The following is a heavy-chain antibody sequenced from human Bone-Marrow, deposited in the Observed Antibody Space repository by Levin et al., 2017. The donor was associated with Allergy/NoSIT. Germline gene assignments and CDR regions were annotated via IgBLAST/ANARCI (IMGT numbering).Heavy chain of an antibody. CDR3: AKDDYCSSSSCYPLRGFDY. D-gene: IGHD2-2*01. CDR2: ISDNGGST. V-gene: IGHV3-23*01. CDR1: GFTFNIYA. Sequence: GGSLRLSCAGSGFTFNIYAMSWVRQAPGKGLEWVSTISDNGGSTYYADSVKGRFTISRDNFENTLYLQMNSLRAEDTAVYYCAKDDYCSSSSCYPLRGFDYWGQGPLVTVSS. J-gene: IGHJ4*02.